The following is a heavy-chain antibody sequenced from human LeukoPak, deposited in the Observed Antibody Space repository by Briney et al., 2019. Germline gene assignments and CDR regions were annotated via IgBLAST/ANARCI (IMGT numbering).Heavy chain of an antibody. CDR3: ARAERGYSYGHYYFDY. CDR2: ISNSGTT. D-gene: IGHD5-18*01. V-gene: IGHV3-66*01. Sequence: GGSLRLSCAASGFSVSNNHMTWVRQAPGKGLEWVSVISNSGTTYYTDSVKGRFTISRDNSKNTLYLQMNSLRAEDTAVYYCARAERGYSYGHYYFDYWGQGTLVTVSS. J-gene: IGHJ4*02. CDR1: GFSVSNNH.